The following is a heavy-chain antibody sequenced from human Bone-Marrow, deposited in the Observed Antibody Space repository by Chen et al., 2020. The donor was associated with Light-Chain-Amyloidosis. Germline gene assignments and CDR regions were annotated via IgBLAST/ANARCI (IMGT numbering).Heavy chain of an antibody. CDR2: INSDGSST. CDR3: ARDTTGRNYDILTGYYAIGYGMDI. J-gene: IGHJ6*02. CDR1: GFTFSSYW. Sequence: EVQLVESGGGLVQPGGPLRLSCAASGFTFSSYWMHWVRQAPGKGLVWVSRINSDGSSTSYEDAVKGRFTISRDNAKNTLYLQMNSLRAEDTAVYYCARDTTGRNYDILTGYYAIGYGMDIWGQGTTVTVSS. D-gene: IGHD3-9*01. V-gene: IGHV3-74*01.